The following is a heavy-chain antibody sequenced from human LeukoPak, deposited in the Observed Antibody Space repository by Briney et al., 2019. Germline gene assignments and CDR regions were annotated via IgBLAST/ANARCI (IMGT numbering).Heavy chain of an antibody. CDR3: ARDRGSSGWYEFDY. J-gene: IGHJ4*02. V-gene: IGHV3-7*01. CDR2: IKQDGSEK. D-gene: IGHD6-19*01. Sequence: GGSLRISCAASGFTSSSYWMSWVRQAPEKGLEWVANIKQDGSEKYYVDSVKGRFTISRDNAKNSLYLQMNSLRAEDTAVYYCARDRGSSGWYEFDYWGQGTLVTVSS. CDR1: GFTSSSYW.